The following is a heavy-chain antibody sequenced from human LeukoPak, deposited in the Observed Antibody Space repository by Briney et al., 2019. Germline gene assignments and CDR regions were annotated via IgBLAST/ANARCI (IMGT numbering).Heavy chain of an antibody. J-gene: IGHJ4*02. D-gene: IGHD6-13*01. CDR3: AKDRAAAGTMFDY. V-gene: IGHV3-33*06. Sequence: PGGSLRLSCAASGFTFSSYGMHWVRQAPGKGLEWVAVIWYDGSNKYYADSVKGRFTISRDYSKNTLYLQMNSLRAEDTAVYYCAKDRAAAGTMFDYWGQGTLVTVSS. CDR2: IWYDGSNK. CDR1: GFTFSSYG.